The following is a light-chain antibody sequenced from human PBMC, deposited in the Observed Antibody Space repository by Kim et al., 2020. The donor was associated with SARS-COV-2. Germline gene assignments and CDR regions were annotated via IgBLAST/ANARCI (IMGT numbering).Light chain of an antibody. CDR2: GKN. CDR1: SRRSYY. Sequence: ALGQTVMITCQGDSRRSYYASWYQQKPGQAPVLVIYGKNNRPSGIPDRFSGSSSGNTASLTITGAQAEDEADYYCNSRDSSGNRGVFGTGTKVTVL. J-gene: IGLJ1*01. V-gene: IGLV3-19*01. CDR3: NSRDSSGNRGV.